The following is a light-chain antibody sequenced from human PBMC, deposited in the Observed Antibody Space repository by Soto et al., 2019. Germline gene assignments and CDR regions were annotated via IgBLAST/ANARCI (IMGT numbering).Light chain of an antibody. CDR1: SSDVGGYNF. CDR3: SSYAGSSIPVA. CDR2: DVT. J-gene: IGLJ2*01. Sequence: QSVLTQPPSASGSPGQSVTITCTGASSDVGGYNFVSWYQHHPGKAPRLMIYDVTQLPSGVPDRFSGSKSGNTASLTVSGLQVDDEAYYYCSSYAGSSIPVAFGGVTKLTVL. V-gene: IGLV2-8*01.